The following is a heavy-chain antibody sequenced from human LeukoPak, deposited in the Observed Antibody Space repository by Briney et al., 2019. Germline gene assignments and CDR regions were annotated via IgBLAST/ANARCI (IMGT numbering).Heavy chain of an antibody. CDR1: GFTFNHFG. Sequence: GGSLRLSCAASGFTFNHFGMHWVRQAPGKGLEWVAVIWSDGSNKFYADSVRGRFTISRDDSRKTVYLQMDRMTAEDTAIYYCAKDAQRGFDYSNSLEYWGQGALVTVS. CDR2: IWSDGSNK. J-gene: IGHJ4*02. V-gene: IGHV3-33*06. D-gene: IGHD4-11*01. CDR3: AKDAQRGFDYSNSLEY.